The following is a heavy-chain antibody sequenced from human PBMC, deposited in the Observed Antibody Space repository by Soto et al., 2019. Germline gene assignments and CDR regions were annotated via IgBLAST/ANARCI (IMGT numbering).Heavy chain of an antibody. CDR3: ATPGGGGGY. CDR1: GFTVSNNY. J-gene: IGHJ4*02. D-gene: IGHD3-10*01. Sequence: EVQLVESGGGLIQPGGSLRLSCAVSGFTVSNNYMSWVRQAPGKGLEGVSVIYSGGYTAYGDSVKGRFTISRDNSKNTRYLQIHGVGAGDLAVAFGATPGGGGGYWGQGTLVTVSS. V-gene: IGHV3-53*01. CDR2: IYSGGYT.